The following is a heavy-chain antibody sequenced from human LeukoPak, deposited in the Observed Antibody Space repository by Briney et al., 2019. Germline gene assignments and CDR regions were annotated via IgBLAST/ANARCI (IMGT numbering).Heavy chain of an antibody. CDR3: AKSPKSYRSTHDY. CDR2: INANNGDT. Sequence: ASVKVSCKASGYTFTNYGITWVRQAPGPGLEWMGWINANNGDTKSAQSLQGRVTMTRDTSTSTAYMELWSLRPDDTAVYYCAKSPKSYRSTHDYWGQGTLVTVSS. V-gene: IGHV1-18*01. D-gene: IGHD3-16*02. J-gene: IGHJ4*02. CDR1: GYTFTNYG.